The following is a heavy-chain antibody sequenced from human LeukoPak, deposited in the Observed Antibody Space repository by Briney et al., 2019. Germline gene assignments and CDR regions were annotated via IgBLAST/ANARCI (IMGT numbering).Heavy chain of an antibody. V-gene: IGHV3-30*18. Sequence: GGSLRLSCAASGFTFSSYGMHWVRQAPGKGLEWVAVISYDGRNKYYADSVKGRLTISRDNSKNTLYLQMNSLRAEDTAVYYCAKDLWTMVRGAFDYWGQGTLVTVSS. CDR1: GFTFSSYG. CDR2: ISYDGRNK. CDR3: AKDLWTMVRGAFDY. D-gene: IGHD3-10*01. J-gene: IGHJ4*02.